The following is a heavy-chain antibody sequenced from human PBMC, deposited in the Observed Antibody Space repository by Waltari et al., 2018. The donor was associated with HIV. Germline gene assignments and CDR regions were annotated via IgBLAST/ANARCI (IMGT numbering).Heavy chain of an antibody. D-gene: IGHD3-22*01. CDR1: GLLFCTYE. CDR3: AIIGYYGFDI. Sequence: EMQLVESGGALRQPGGSLRLSCAVTGLLFCTYEMNWVRGAPGKGLELVSWISVSGAGTHYSDSVKGRFTISRDNAKNSMYLQMSSLRVEDTAVYYCAIIGYYGFDIWGQGTMVTVSS. J-gene: IGHJ3*02. CDR2: ISVSGAGT. V-gene: IGHV3-48*03.